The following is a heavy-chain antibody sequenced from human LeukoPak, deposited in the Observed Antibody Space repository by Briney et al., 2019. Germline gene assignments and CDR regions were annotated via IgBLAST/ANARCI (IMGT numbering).Heavy chain of an antibody. Sequence: ASVKVSCKASGGTFSSYAISWVRLAPGQGLEWMGRIIPILGIANYAQKFQGRVTITADKSTSTAYMELSSLRSEDTAVYYCARGMGDHRGPYYFDYWGQGTLVTVSS. D-gene: IGHD2-21*02. J-gene: IGHJ4*02. CDR3: ARGMGDHRGPYYFDY. V-gene: IGHV1-69*04. CDR1: GGTFSSYA. CDR2: IIPILGIA.